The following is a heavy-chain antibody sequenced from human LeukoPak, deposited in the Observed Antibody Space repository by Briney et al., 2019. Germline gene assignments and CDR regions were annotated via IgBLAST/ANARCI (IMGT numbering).Heavy chain of an antibody. CDR3: ANLRVVIRVILVGFHKEAYYFDS. D-gene: IGHD3-22*01. V-gene: IGHV3-23*01. CDR1: GFTFGSYA. CDR2: IGSSVSSGGGIT. J-gene: IGHJ4*02. Sequence: GGSLRLSCAASGFTFGSYAMAWVRQAPGKGLEFVSSIGSSVSSGGGITNYADSVKGRLTISRDNSKNTVYLYMNSLRAEDTAVYLCANLRVVIRVILVGFHKEAYYFDSWGQGALVTVSS.